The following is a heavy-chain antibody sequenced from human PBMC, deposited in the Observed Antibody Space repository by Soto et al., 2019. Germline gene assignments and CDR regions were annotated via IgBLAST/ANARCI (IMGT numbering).Heavy chain of an antibody. D-gene: IGHD3-10*01. Sequence: SETLSLTCTVSGGSISSSSYYWGWIRQPPGKGLEWIGYIYYSGSTNYNPSLKSRVTISVDTSKNQFSLKLSSVTAADTAVYYCARTPNLGTGNYGSSPPYYYGMDVWGQGTTVTVSS. V-gene: IGHV4-61*05. CDR3: ARTPNLGTGNYGSSPPYYYGMDV. J-gene: IGHJ6*02. CDR1: GGSISSSSYY. CDR2: IYYSGST.